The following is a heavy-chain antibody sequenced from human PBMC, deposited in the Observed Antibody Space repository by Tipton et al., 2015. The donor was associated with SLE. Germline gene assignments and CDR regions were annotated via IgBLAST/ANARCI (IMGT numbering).Heavy chain of an antibody. J-gene: IGHJ4*02. D-gene: IGHD6-13*01. CDR1: GGSIRSHY. CDR2: IYHSGST. Sequence: TLSLTCTVSGGSIRSHYWSWIRQPPGKGLEWIGEIYHSGSTNYNPSLKSRVTISVDKSKNQFSLKLSSVTAADTAVYYCASRIAGGDTFDYWGQGTLVTVSS. V-gene: IGHV4-59*11. CDR3: ASRIAGGDTFDY.